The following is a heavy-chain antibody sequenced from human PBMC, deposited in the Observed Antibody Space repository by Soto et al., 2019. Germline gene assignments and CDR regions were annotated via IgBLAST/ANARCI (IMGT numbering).Heavy chain of an antibody. CDR2: ISYDGSNK. Sequence: PGGSLRLSCAASGFTFSSYGMHWVRQAPGKGLEWVAVISYDGSNKYYADSVKGRFTISRDNSKNTLYLQMNSLRAEDTAVYYCAKGNANWDTIFGVVITSPYGMDVWGQGTTVTVSS. V-gene: IGHV3-30*18. J-gene: IGHJ6*02. CDR3: AKGNANWDTIFGVVITSPYGMDV. CDR1: GFTFSSYG. D-gene: IGHD3-3*01.